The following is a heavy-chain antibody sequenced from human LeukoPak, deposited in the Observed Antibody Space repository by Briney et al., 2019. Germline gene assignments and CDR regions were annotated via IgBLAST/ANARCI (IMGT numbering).Heavy chain of an antibody. CDR3: ARKLIRGDYFDY. Sequence: SETLSLTCTVSGGSISSYYWSWIRQPPGKGLEWIGYIYNSGSTNYIPSLKSRVTISIDTSKNQFSPKLSSVTAADTAVYYCARKLIRGDYFDYWGQGTLVTVSS. CDR2: IYNSGST. D-gene: IGHD2-21*01. J-gene: IGHJ4*02. V-gene: IGHV4-59*01. CDR1: GGSISSYY.